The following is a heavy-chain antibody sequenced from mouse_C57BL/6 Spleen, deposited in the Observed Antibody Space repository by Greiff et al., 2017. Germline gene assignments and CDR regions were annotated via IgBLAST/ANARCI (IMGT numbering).Heavy chain of an antibody. CDR1: GYTFTSYW. V-gene: IGHV1-59*01. D-gene: IGHD1-1*01. J-gene: IGHJ3*01. CDR3: ARGDVGSSYGFAY. CDR2: IDPSDSYT. Sequence: QVQLQQPGAELVRPGPSVTLSCKASGYTFTSYWMHWVKQRPGQGLEWIGVIDPSDSYTNYNQKFNGKATLTVNTASRTAYMQRSSLTAEDSSVYYCARGDVGSSYGFAYWGQGTLVTVSA.